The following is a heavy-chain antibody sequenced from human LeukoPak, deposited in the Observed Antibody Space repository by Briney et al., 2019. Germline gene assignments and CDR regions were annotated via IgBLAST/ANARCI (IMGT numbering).Heavy chain of an antibody. J-gene: IGHJ6*02. CDR2: IRYDGSDK. D-gene: IGHD2-15*01. CDR1: GFTFNTYG. Sequence: QPGGSLRLSCAASGFTFNTYGMNWVRQAPGKGLEWVAIIRYDGSDKNYAESVKGRFTISRDNSKNTLYLQVNSLRAEDTAVYYCARVGCTGGSCMAYNYYAMDVWGQGTTVTVSS. CDR3: ARVGCTGGSCMAYNYYAMDV. V-gene: IGHV3-33*01.